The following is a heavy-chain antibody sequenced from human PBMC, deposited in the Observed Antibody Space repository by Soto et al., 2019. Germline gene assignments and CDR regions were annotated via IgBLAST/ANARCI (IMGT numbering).Heavy chain of an antibody. D-gene: IGHD3-16*01. CDR2: FFIGGNT. J-gene: IGHJ4*02. Sequence: PSETLSLTCTVSGGSLTGGSISSTTYYLGWMRQPPGKGLEWIASFFIGGNTNYNPSLKSRVTVSVDASKNQFSLKLSSVTAADTAVYYCARTWGSTNDYWGRGTLVTVSS. V-gene: IGHV4-39*07. CDR3: ARTWGSTNDY. CDR1: GGSLTGGSISSTTYY.